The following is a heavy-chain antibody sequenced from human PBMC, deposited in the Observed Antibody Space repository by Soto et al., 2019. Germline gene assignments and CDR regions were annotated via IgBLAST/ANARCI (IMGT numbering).Heavy chain of an antibody. Sequence: ASVKVSCKASGGTFSSYAISWVRQAPGQGLEWMGGIIPIFGTANYAQKFQGRVTITADESTSTAYMELSSLRSEDTAVYYCAISPPSSGDFDYWGQGXLVTVSS. D-gene: IGHD6-6*01. CDR3: AISPPSSGDFDY. CDR2: IIPIFGTA. V-gene: IGHV1-69*13. CDR1: GGTFSSYA. J-gene: IGHJ4*02.